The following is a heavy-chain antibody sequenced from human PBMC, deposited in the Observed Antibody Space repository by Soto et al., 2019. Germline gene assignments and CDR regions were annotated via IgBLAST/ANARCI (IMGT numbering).Heavy chain of an antibody. V-gene: IGHV3-23*01. CDR2: ISGSGGST. D-gene: IGHD5-12*01. CDR3: ANVEMATITGPLDY. J-gene: IGHJ4*02. CDR1: GFTFSSYA. Sequence: GGSLRLSCAASGFTFSSYAMSWVRQAPGKGLEWVSAISGSGGSTYYADSVKGRFTISRDNSKNTLYLQMNSLRAEDTAVYYCANVEMATITGPLDYWGQGTLVTVSS.